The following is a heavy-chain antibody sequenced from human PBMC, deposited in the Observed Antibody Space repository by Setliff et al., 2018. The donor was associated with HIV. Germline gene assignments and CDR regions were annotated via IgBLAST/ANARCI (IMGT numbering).Heavy chain of an antibody. D-gene: IGHD6-19*01. CDR3: ASIELAVAGRGGAFDI. V-gene: IGHV3-21*01. Sequence: PGGSLRLSCAASGFTFSSYTMNWVRQAPGKGLEWVSSISSSSYYIYYADPVKGRFTISRDNAKNSLFLQMNSRRAEDTAVYYCASIELAVAGRGGAFDIWGQGTMVTVSS. J-gene: IGHJ3*02. CDR2: ISSSSYYI. CDR1: GFTFSSYT.